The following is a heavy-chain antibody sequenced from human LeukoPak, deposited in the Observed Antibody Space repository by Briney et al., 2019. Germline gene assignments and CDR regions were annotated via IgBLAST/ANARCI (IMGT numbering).Heavy chain of an antibody. J-gene: IGHJ4*01. CDR1: GFTFSDYY. CDR3: ARGVDRWNYFDY. Sequence: GGSLRLSCAASGFTFSDYYMSWIRQAPGKGLEWVSYISSSGSTIYYADSVKGRFTVSRDNSMNTLSLQMSSLRAEDTAVYYCARGVDRWNYFDYWGHGTLVTVSS. V-gene: IGHV3-11*01. D-gene: IGHD4-23*01. CDR2: ISSSGSTI.